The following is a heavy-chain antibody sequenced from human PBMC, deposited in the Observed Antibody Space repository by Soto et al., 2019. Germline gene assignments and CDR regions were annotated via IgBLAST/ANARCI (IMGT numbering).Heavy chain of an antibody. D-gene: IGHD3-3*01. J-gene: IGHJ4*02. CDR1: DFTFTSYG. CDR3: ARDTDFWSCNLDF. CDR2: INAFNGKK. Sequence: QVQLVQSGAELKKPGASVKVSCKASDFTFTSYGFSWVRQAPGQGLEWIGWINAFNGKKIYSKKFPVGVNLTTDISTDTAYMELRSLRSDYTAVYYCARDTDFWSCNLDFWGQGTLVTVSS. V-gene: IGHV1-18*01.